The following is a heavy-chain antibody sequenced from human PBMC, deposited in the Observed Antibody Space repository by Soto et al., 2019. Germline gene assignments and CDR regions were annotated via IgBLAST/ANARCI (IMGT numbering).Heavy chain of an antibody. V-gene: IGHV1-69*04. CDR3: AREGQIVVAPDATSGDFDY. J-gene: IGHJ4*01. CDR2: IIPILGIA. D-gene: IGHD2-2*01. CDR1: GGTFSSYT. Sequence: SVKVSCKASGGTFSSYTISWVRQAPGQGLEWMGRIIPILGIANYAQKFQGRVTMTTDTSTSTAYMELRSLRSDDTAVYYCAREGQIVVAPDATSGDFDYWGRG.